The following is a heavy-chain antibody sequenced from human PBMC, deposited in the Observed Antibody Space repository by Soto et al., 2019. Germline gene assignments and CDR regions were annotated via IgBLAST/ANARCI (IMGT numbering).Heavy chain of an antibody. Sequence: GGSLRLSCAASGFTFSSYWMTWVRQAPGKGLEWVANISEGGSSTYYADSVKGRFTISRDNSKNTLYLQMNSLRAEDTAVYYCAKDGGYSYGYSPRYYYGMDVWGQGTTVTVSS. CDR2: ISEGGSST. V-gene: IGHV3-23*01. CDR3: AKDGGYSYGYSPRYYYGMDV. D-gene: IGHD5-18*01. J-gene: IGHJ6*02. CDR1: GFTFSSYW.